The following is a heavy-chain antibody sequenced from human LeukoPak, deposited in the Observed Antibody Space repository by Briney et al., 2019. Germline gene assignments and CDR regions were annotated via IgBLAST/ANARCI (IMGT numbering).Heavy chain of an antibody. CDR2: ISGIGVST. CDR3: AQKGATNVFDY. D-gene: IGHD1-26*01. CDR1: GFTFSSYA. Sequence: GGSLRLSFAASGFTFSSYAMSWVRQAPGKGLEWVSDISGIGVSTYYADSVKGRFTISRDNSKDTLYLQMNSLRAEDTAVYYCAQKGATNVFDYWGRGTLVTVSS. V-gene: IGHV3-23*01. J-gene: IGHJ4*02.